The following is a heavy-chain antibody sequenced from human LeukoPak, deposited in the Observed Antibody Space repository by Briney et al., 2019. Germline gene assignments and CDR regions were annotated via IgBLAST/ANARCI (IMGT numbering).Heavy chain of an antibody. D-gene: IGHD6-19*01. V-gene: IGHV3-7*05. CDR2: INQDGSEE. J-gene: IGHJ4*02. Sequence: GGSLRLSCAASGFTFSSHWMTWVRQAPGKGLEWVANINQDGSEEYYVDSLMGRFSISRDNAKKSLYLRMNSVTTEDTAVYYCSRVTYISAWHPGDYWGQGTLVTVSS. CDR3: SRVTYISAWHPGDY. CDR1: GFTFSSHW.